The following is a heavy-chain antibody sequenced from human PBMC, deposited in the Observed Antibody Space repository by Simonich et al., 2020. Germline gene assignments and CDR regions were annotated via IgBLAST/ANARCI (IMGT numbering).Heavy chain of an antibody. Sequence: QVQLQESGPGLVKPSETLSLTCAVSGYSISSGYYWGWIRQPPGKGLEWIGSIYHRGSTYYNPSHKRRVTISVDTSKNQFSLKLSSVTAADTAVYYCARVGYSNYYYYGMDVWGQGTTVTVSS. V-gene: IGHV4-38-2*01. CDR1: GYSISSGYY. CDR3: ARVGYSNYYYYGMDV. CDR2: IYHRGST. J-gene: IGHJ6*02. D-gene: IGHD6-13*01.